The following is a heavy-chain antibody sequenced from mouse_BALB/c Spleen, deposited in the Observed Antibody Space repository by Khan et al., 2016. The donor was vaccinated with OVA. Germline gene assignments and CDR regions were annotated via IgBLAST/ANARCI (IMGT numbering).Heavy chain of an antibody. V-gene: IGHV7-3*02. D-gene: IGHD1-1*01. CDR3: ARVSHYGSKYYFDY. J-gene: IGHJ2*01. Sequence: EVELVESGGGLVQPGGSLRLSCATSGFTFTNYYMSWVRQPPGKALEWLGFIRNRDNGFATEYSASVKGRFTISRDNSLSILYLQMNTLGTEDSATYYCARVSHYGSKYYFDYWGQGTTLTVSS. CDR2: IRNRDNGFAT. CDR1: GFTFTNYY.